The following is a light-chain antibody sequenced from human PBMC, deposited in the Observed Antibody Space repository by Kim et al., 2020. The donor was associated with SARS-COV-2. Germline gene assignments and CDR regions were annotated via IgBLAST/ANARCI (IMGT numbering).Light chain of an antibody. CDR1: SSDPGTYTY. J-gene: IGLJ1*01. Sequence: GQSITFSCTGTSSDPGTYTYVSWYQQHPGKAPKLIIYDVSKRPSGVFNRFSGSKSGDTASLTIFGLQAEDEADYYCSSSTSTSTRVFGTGTQVTVL. CDR2: DVS. V-gene: IGLV2-14*03. CDR3: SSSTSTSTRV.